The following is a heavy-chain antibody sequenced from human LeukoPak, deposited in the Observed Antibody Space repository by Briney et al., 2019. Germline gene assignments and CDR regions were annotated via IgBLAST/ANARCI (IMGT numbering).Heavy chain of an antibody. D-gene: IGHD6-19*01. CDR1: GGSISSSSYY. CDR3: ARVSALSSGSDV. Sequence: SETLSLTCTVSGGSISSSSYYWGWIRQPPGKGLEWIGEINHSGSTNYNPSLQSRVTISVDTSKNQFSLKLSSVTAADTAVYYCARVSALSSGSDVWGKGTTVTVSS. V-gene: IGHV4-39*07. J-gene: IGHJ6*04. CDR2: INHSGST.